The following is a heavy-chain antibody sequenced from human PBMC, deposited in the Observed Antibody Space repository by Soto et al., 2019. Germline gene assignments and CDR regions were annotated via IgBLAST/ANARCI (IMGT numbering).Heavy chain of an antibody. Sequence: EVQLLESGGGLVQPGGSLRLSCAASGFTFSTYAMSWVRQAPRKGLEWVSTVSGGGGYIYYADSVKGRFTIARDDXTNMLYLQMNGLRAEDTAVYFCAKDPKSGIPYYFDYWGQGALVAVSS. CDR1: GFTFSTYA. CDR2: VSGGGGYI. V-gene: IGHV3-23*01. CDR3: AKDPKSGIPYYFDY. J-gene: IGHJ4*02. D-gene: IGHD6-13*01.